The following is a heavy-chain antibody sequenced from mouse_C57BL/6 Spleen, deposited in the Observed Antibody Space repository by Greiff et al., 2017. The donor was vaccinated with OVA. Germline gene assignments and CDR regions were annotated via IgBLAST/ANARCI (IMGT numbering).Heavy chain of an antibody. V-gene: IGHV1-22*01. CDR3: ARAATYPLYAMDY. D-gene: IGHD1-2*01. CDR2: INPNNGGT. Sequence: VQLQQSGPELVKPGASVKMSCKASGYTFTDYNMHWVKQSHGKSLEWIGYINPNNGGTSYNQKFKGKATLTVNKSSSTAYMELRSLTSEDSAVYYCARAATYPLYAMDYWGQGTSVTVSS. CDR1: GYTFTDYN. J-gene: IGHJ4*01.